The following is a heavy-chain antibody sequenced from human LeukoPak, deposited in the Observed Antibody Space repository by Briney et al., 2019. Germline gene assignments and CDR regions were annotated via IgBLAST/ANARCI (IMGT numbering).Heavy chain of an antibody. CDR1: GLTFSSYA. V-gene: IGHV3-23*01. D-gene: IGHD3-10*01. CDR3: ARASGPFDY. Sequence: GGSLRLSCAASGLTFSSYAMSWVRQAPGKGLEWVSAISGSSGHTYYADSVKGRFTISRDNSKNTLYLQMNSLRAEDTAVYSCARASGPFDYWGQGTLVTVSS. CDR2: ISGSSGHT. J-gene: IGHJ4*02.